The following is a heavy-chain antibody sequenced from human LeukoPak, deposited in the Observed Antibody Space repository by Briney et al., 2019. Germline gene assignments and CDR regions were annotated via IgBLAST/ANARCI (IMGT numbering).Heavy chain of an antibody. CDR3: ARRVNYDILTVYIEY. D-gene: IGHD3-9*01. Sequence: GGSLRLSCIASGFTFGDYAMSWFRQAPGKGLEWVGFIRSKAYGGTTEYAASVKGRFTISRDDSKSIAYLQMNSLKTEDTAVYYCARRVNYDILTVYIEYWGQGTLVTVSS. J-gene: IGHJ4*02. CDR2: IRSKAYGGTT. CDR1: GFTFGDYA. V-gene: IGHV3-49*03.